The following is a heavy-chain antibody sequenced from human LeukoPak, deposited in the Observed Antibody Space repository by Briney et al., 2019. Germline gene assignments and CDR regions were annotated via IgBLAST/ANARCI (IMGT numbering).Heavy chain of an antibody. CDR3: ARGWTMVRGIISSGWFDP. D-gene: IGHD3-10*01. CDR1: GYTFISYD. J-gene: IGHJ5*02. V-gene: IGHV1-8*03. CDR2: MNPNSGNT. Sequence: GASVKVSCKASGYTFISYDINWVRQATGQGLEWMGWMNPNSGNTGYAQKFQGRVAITRNTSISTAYMELSSLRSEDTAVYYCARGWTMVRGIISSGWFDPWGQGTLVTVSS.